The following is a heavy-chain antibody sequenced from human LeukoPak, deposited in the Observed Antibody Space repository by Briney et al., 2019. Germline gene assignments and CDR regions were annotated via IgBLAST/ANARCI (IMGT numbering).Heavy chain of an antibody. CDR3: ARDYYRGNPGFYFDN. D-gene: IGHD4-23*01. J-gene: IGHJ4*02. Sequence: ASETPSLTCTVSGGSISSGGYYWSWIRQHPGKGLEWIGYISYSGSTYYNPSLKGRVTISVDTSKNQFSLQLSSVTAADTAVYYCARDYYRGNPGFYFDNWGQGTLVTVSP. V-gene: IGHV4-31*03. CDR2: ISYSGST. CDR1: GGSISSGGYY.